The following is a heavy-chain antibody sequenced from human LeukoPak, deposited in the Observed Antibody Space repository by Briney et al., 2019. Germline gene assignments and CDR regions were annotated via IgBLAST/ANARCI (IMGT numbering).Heavy chain of an antibody. D-gene: IGHD3-22*01. CDR1: GYTFTSYY. CDR3: AKGYDSSGYGSYYYYGMDV. J-gene: IGHJ6*02. CDR2: INPSGGST. V-gene: IGHV1-46*01. Sequence: ASVKVSCKASGYTFTSYYMHWVRQAPGQGLEWMGIINPSGGSTSYAQKFQGRVTMTRDTSTSTAYMELSSLRSEDTAVYYCAKGYDSSGYGSYYYYGMDVWGQGTTVTVSS.